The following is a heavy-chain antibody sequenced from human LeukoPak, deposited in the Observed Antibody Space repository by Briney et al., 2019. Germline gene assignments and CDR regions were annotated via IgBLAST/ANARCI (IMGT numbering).Heavy chain of an antibody. Sequence: GGSLRLSCAASGFTFNYYTVHWVRQAPGKGLEYVSSVNSDGSSTFYANSAKGRFTISRDNSKNTLYLQMNSLRADDTAVYYCAKSGYNRFDYWGQGTLVTVSS. J-gene: IGHJ4*02. CDR2: VNSDGSST. CDR3: AKSGYNRFDY. D-gene: IGHD5-24*01. CDR1: GFTFNYYT. V-gene: IGHV3-64*01.